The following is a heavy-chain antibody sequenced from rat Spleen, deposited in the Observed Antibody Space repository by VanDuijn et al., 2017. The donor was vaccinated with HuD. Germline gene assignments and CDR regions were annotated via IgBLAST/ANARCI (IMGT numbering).Heavy chain of an antibody. CDR3: ARDRTYYGYSPFAY. CDR2: IWGDGST. Sequence: QVQLKESGPGLVQPSQTLSLTCTVSGFSLTSNSVHWVRQPPGKGLEWMGGIWGDGSTDYNSAIKSRLSISRDTSKSQVYLKMNSLQTGDTATYYCARDRTYYGYSPFAYWGQGTLVTVSS. J-gene: IGHJ3*01. V-gene: IGHV2-1*01. CDR1: GFSLTSNS. D-gene: IGHD1-9*01.